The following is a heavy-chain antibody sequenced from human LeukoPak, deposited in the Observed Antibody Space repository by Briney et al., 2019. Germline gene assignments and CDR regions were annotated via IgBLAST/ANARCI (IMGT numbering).Heavy chain of an antibody. CDR3: AKTHSSSWHPLDF. J-gene: IGHJ4*02. D-gene: IGHD6-13*01. CDR2: FSGTSTN. CDR1: GFTFSSYA. V-gene: IGHV3-23*01. Sequence: GGSLRLSCAASGFTFSSYAMSWVRQAPGKGLEWVSTFSGTSTNSYADSVKGRFTISRDNSNNTLYLQMNNLRAEDTAVYYCAKTHSSSWHPLDFWGQGTLVTASS.